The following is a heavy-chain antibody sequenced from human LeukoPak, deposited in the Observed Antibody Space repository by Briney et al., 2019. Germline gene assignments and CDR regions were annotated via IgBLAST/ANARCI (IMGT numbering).Heavy chain of an antibody. CDR2: INPNSGGT. Sequence: RASVKVSCKASGYTFTSYYMHWVRQAPGQGLEWMGWINPNSGGTNYAQKFQGRVTMTRDTSISTAYMELSRLRSDDTAVYYCARNLRYFDPGSPSAYYMDVWGKGTTVTVSS. J-gene: IGHJ6*03. V-gene: IGHV1-2*02. CDR1: GYTFTSYY. CDR3: ARNLRYFDPGSPSAYYMDV. D-gene: IGHD3-9*01.